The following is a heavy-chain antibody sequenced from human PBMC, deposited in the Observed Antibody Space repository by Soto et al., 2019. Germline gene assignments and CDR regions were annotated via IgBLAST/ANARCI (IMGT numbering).Heavy chain of an antibody. V-gene: IGHV2-5*02. CDR2: IYWDDDK. Sequence: QITLKESGPTLVKPTQTLTLTCTFSGFSLSTSGVGVGWILQPPVKALEWLALIYWDDDKRYSPSLKSRLTITKDTSKNQVVLTMTNMDPVDTATYACAHSRCGGDCLQSYSSHYYYGMDVWGQGTTVTVSS. J-gene: IGHJ6*02. D-gene: IGHD2-21*02. CDR1: GFSLSTSGVG. CDR3: AHSRCGGDCLQSYSSHYYYGMDV.